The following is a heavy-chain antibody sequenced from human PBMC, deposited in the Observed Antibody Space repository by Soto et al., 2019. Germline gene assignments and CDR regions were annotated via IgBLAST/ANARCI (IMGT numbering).Heavy chain of an antibody. D-gene: IGHD3-22*01. J-gene: IGHJ4*02. CDR3: ARERSRYDRSGYYRPDY. CDR1: GDTFSSYA. CDR2: IIPILGTP. Sequence: SVKVSCKTSGDTFSSYAISWVRQAPGQGLEWMGGIIPILGTPSYAQKFQGRVTITADRSTSTAYMELSSLRSEDTAVYYCARERSRYDRSGYYRPDYWGQGTLVTVSS. V-gene: IGHV1-69*10.